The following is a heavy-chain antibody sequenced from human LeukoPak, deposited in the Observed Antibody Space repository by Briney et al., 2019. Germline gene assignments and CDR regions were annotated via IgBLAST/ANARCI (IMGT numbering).Heavy chain of an antibody. V-gene: IGHV3-33*01. CDR2: IWYDGSGK. CDR3: ARDWSGGGSCYYFDH. J-gene: IGHJ4*02. D-gene: IGHD2-15*01. CDR1: RFTFTDYG. Sequence: PGRSLRLSCAASRFTFTDYGMHWVRQPPGKGLEWVALIWYDGSGKYYADSVKGRFTISRDNSKNTLYLQMNSLRAEDTAVYYCARDWSGGGSCYYFDHWGQGTLVTVSS.